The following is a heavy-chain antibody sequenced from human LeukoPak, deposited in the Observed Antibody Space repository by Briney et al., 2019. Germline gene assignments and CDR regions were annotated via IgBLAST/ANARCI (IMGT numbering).Heavy chain of an antibody. CDR2: ISSSGSTI. CDR3: ARNNVFDP. J-gene: IGHJ5*02. Sequence: GGSLRLSCAASGFTFSSYEMNWVRQPPGEGLEWVSYISSSGSTIYYADSVKGRFTISRDNAKNSLYLQMDSLRAEDTAVYYCARNNVFDPWGQGTLVTVSS. V-gene: IGHV3-48*03. CDR1: GFTFSSYE.